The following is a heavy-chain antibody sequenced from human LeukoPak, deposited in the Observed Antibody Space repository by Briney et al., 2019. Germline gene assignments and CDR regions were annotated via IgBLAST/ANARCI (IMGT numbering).Heavy chain of an antibody. Sequence: PSETLSLTCAVSGYSISSSNRWGWIRQPPGKGLEWIGYIYYSGSTYYNPSLKSRVTMSVDTSKNQFSLKLSSVTAVDTAVYYCARSSHHSRDAFDIWGQGTMVTVSS. CDR3: ARSSHHSRDAFDI. D-gene: IGHD4-4*01. J-gene: IGHJ3*02. CDR1: GYSISSSNR. V-gene: IGHV4-28*01. CDR2: IYYSGST.